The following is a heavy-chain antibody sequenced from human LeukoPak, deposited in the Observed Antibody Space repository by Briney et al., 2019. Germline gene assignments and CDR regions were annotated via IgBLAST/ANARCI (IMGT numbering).Heavy chain of an antibody. CDR3: AKDSGRGTSGMDV. D-gene: IGHD3-10*01. Sequence: GSLRLSCAASGFTFSSYGMHWVRQAPGKGLEWVAVISYDGSNKYYADSVKGRFTISRDNSKNTLYLQMNSLRAEDTAVYYCAKDSGRGTSGMDVWGQGTTVTVSS. J-gene: IGHJ6*02. CDR2: ISYDGSNK. V-gene: IGHV3-30*18. CDR1: GFTFSSYG.